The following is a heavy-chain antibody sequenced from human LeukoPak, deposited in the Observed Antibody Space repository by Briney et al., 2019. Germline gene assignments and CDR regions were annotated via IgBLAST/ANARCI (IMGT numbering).Heavy chain of an antibody. CDR2: INPNSGGT. CDR1: GYTFTGYY. V-gene: IGHV1-2*02. D-gene: IGHD5-12*01. Sequence: GASVKVSCKASGYTFTGYYMHWVRQAPGQGLEWMGWINPNSGGTNYAQKFQGRVTMTRDTSISTAYMELSRLRSDDTAVYYCARDAGRRWLQFEPYFDYWGQGTLVTVSS. J-gene: IGHJ4*02. CDR3: ARDAGRRWLQFEPYFDY.